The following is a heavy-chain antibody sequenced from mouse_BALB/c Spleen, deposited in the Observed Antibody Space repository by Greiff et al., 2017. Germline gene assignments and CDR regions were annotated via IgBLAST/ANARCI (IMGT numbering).Heavy chain of an antibody. CDR2: ISSGSSTI. CDR3: ARRGDFLYAMDY. J-gene: IGHJ4*01. V-gene: IGHV5-17*02. CDR1: GFTFSSFG. Sequence: DVMLVESGGGLVQPGGSRKLSCAASGFTFSSFGMHWVRQAPEKGLEWVAYISSGSSTIYYADTVKGRFTISRDNPKNNLFLQMTSLRSEDTAMYYCARRGDFLYAMDYWGQGTSVTVSS.